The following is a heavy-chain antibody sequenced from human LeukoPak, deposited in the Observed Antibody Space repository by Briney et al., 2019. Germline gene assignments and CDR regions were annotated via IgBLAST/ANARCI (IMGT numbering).Heavy chain of an antibody. D-gene: IGHD3-9*01. CDR2: ISDSGTYI. CDR1: AFTFSNYG. V-gene: IGHV3-21*01. Sequence: PGGSLRLSCAASAFTFSNYGMNWVRQAPGKGLEWVSSISDSGTYIYYADSVKGRFTISRDNAKNSLYLQMNSLRAEDTAVYYCARRVLYYDILTGLNTYYGMDVWGQGTRSPSP. CDR3: ARRVLYYDILTGLNTYYGMDV. J-gene: IGHJ6*02.